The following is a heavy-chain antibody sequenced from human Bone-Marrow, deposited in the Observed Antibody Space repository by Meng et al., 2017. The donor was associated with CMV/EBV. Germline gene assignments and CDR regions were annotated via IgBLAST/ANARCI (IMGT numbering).Heavy chain of an antibody. Sequence: SETLSLICTVSGGSISSSSYYWGWIRQPPGKGLEWIGSIYYSGSTYYNPSLKSRVTISVDTSKNQFSLKLSSVTAADTAVYYCARDFRGGQPAAMYNWFDPWGQGTLVTVSS. CDR3: ARDFRGGQPAAMYNWFDP. CDR2: IYYSGST. CDR1: GGSISSSSYY. D-gene: IGHD2-2*01. J-gene: IGHJ5*02. V-gene: IGHV4-39*07.